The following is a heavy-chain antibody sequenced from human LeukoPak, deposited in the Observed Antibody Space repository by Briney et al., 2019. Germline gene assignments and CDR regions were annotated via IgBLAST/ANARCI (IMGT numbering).Heavy chain of an antibody. D-gene: IGHD3-22*01. V-gene: IGHV3-48*01. CDR1: GFNFIDYS. CDR3: ARFLPTYYYDSSGYDY. Sequence: GGSLRLSRAASGFNFIDYSMNWVRQAPGKGLEWISYIGISSGNTKYADSVKGRFTISRDKARNSLYLQMNSLRAEDTAVYYCARFLPTYYYDSSGYDYWGQGTLVTVSS. J-gene: IGHJ4*02. CDR2: IGISSGNT.